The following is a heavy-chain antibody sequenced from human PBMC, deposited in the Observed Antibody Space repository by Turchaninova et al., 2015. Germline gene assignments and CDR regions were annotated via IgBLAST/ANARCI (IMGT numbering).Heavy chain of an antibody. CDR1: GYTFTISA. Sequence: QVHLVPPGAEGKKPGASVEVSCTDAGYTFTISALNWMRQAPGQGLEWMGLMSPSSVNTGYAQRFQGRVTISMNTSITTGYMEVSNLRSEDTAVYFCARKSEGGLDIWGQGTTVIVSS. D-gene: IGHD2-15*01. V-gene: IGHV1-8*03. J-gene: IGHJ3*02. CDR2: MSPSSVNT. CDR3: ARKSEGGLDI.